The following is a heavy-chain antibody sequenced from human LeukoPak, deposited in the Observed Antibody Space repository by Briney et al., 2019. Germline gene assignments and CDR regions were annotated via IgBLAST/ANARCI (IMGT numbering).Heavy chain of an antibody. CDR2: IWYDGSNK. CDR3: ARDRQWMVFDY. D-gene: IGHD6-19*01. CDR1: GFTFSSHG. Sequence: GRPLRLSCAASGFTFSSHGMHWVRQAPGKGLEWVAVIWYDGSNKYYADSVKGRFTISRDNSKNTLYLQMDSLGAEDTAVYYCARDRQWMVFDYWGQGTLVTVSS. V-gene: IGHV3-33*01. J-gene: IGHJ4*02.